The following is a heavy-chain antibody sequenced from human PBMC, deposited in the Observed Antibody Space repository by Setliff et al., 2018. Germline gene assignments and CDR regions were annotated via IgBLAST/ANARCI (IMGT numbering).Heavy chain of an antibody. J-gene: IGHJ5*02. D-gene: IGHD2-2*01. CDR1: GYSFSSYW. V-gene: IGHV5-51*01. CDR3: ARALYPSSFIGHNWFDP. CDR2: IYPGDSDT. Sequence: PGESLKISCKGSGYSFSSYWIVWVRQMPGKGLEWMGTIYPGDSDTKYHPSFQGQVTISADKSISTAYLQWSSLKASDTAMYYCARALYPSSFIGHNWFDPWGQGTLVTVPQ.